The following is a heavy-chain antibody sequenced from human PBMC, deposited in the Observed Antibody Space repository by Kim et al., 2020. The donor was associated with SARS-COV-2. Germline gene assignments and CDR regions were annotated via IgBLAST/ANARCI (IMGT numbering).Heavy chain of an antibody. CDR3: FSYIAASGTGY. V-gene: IGHV3-73*01. CDR1: GFTFSGSA. J-gene: IGHJ4*02. D-gene: IGHD6-13*01. Sequence: GGSLRLSCAASGFTFSGSAMHWVRQASGKGLEWVGRIRSKANNYATAYAVSVQGRFTISRDDSKNTAYLQMNSLKTEDTAVYYCFSYIAASGTGYWGQGTLVTVSS. CDR2: IRSKANNYAT.